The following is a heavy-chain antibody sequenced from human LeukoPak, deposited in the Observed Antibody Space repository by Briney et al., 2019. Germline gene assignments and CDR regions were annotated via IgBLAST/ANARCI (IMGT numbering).Heavy chain of an antibody. CDR2: IYYSGST. Sequence: PSETLSLTCTVSGGSISSYYWSWIRQPPGKGLEWIGYIYYSGSTNYNPSLKSRVTISVDTSKNQFSLKLSSVTAADTAVYYCARGLRGIAYDSSGYFDYWGQGTLVTVSS. J-gene: IGHJ4*02. V-gene: IGHV4-59*01. CDR1: GGSISSYY. CDR3: ARGLRGIAYDSSGYFDY. D-gene: IGHD3-22*01.